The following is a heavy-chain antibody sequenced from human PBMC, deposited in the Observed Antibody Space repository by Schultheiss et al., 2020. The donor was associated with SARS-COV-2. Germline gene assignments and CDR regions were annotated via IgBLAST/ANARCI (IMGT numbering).Heavy chain of an antibody. J-gene: IGHJ4*02. D-gene: IGHD3-16*01. CDR2: ISWNSGSI. Sequence: GGSLRLSCAASGFTFDDYAMHWVRQAPGKGLEWVSGISWNSGSIGYADSVKGRFTISRDNAKNTLYLQMNSLRAEDTAVYYCARVEGGMIDYWGQGTLVTVSS. CDR3: ARVEGGMIDY. CDR1: GFTFDDYA. V-gene: IGHV3-9*01.